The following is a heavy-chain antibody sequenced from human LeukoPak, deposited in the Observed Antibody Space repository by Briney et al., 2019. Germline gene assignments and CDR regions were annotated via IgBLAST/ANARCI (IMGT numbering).Heavy chain of an antibody. J-gene: IGHJ4*02. D-gene: IGHD6-13*01. V-gene: IGHV3-23*01. CDR1: AFTFSSYA. Sequence: GGSLRLSCSASAFTFSSYAMSWVRQAPGKGLEWVSAISGSGGSTYYADSVKGRFTISRDNPKNTLYLQMNSLRAEDTAVYYCAKELGSSPALDYWGQGTLVTVSS. CDR2: ISGSGGST. CDR3: AKELGSSPALDY.